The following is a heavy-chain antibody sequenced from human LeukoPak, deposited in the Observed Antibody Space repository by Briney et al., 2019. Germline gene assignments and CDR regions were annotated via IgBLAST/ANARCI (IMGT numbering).Heavy chain of an antibody. V-gene: IGHV3-66*01. CDR2: NYSGGST. D-gene: IGHD3-10*01. Sequence: GGSLRLSCAASGFTVSSNYMSWVRQAPGKGLEWVSVNYSGGSTYYADSVKGRFTISRDNSKNTLYLQMNSLRAEDTAVYYCARELPSYYGSGRAFDYWGQGTLVTVSS. CDR3: ARELPSYYGSGRAFDY. J-gene: IGHJ4*02. CDR1: GFTVSSNY.